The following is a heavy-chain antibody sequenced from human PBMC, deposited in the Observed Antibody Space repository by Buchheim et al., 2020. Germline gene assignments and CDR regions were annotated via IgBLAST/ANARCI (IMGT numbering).Heavy chain of an antibody. V-gene: IGHV3-30*18. J-gene: IGHJ3*02. D-gene: IGHD1-26*01. Sequence: QVQLVESGGGVVQPGRSLRLSCAASGFTFSSYGMHWVRQAPGKGLEWVAVISYDGSNKYYADSVKGRFTISRDNSKNTLYLQMNSLRAEDTAVYYCAKEEGKWELLPNDAFDIWGQGT. CDR2: ISYDGSNK. CDR1: GFTFSSYG. CDR3: AKEEGKWELLPNDAFDI.